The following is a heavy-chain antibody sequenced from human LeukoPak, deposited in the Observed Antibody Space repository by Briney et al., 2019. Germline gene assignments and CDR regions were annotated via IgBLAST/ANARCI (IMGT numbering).Heavy chain of an antibody. D-gene: IGHD2-15*01. J-gene: IGHJ4*02. Sequence: GGSLRLSCAASGFPFSKFDMSWVRQAPGKGLEWVSVLSATSGTTNYADSVKGRFTISRDNSKNTLYLQLNSLRAEDTAIYYCVKGAWCEYWGQETLVTVSS. CDR2: LSATSGTT. V-gene: IGHV3-23*01. CDR3: VKGAWCEY. CDR1: GFPFSKFD.